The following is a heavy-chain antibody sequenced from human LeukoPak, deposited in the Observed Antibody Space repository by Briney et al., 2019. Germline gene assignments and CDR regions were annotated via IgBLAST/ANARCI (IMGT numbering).Heavy chain of an antibody. CDR3: AKDMTDGRYFSWFDP. V-gene: IGHV3-9*01. CDR2: ISWNSGTI. J-gene: IGHJ5*02. Sequence: GGSLRLSCAASGFTVSGNYMGWVRQAPGKGLEWVSGISWNSGTIGYADSLKGRFTISRDNAKNSLYLQMNSLRAEDTALYYCAKDMTDGRYFSWFDPWGQGTLVTVSS. D-gene: IGHD3-9*01. CDR1: GFTVSGNY.